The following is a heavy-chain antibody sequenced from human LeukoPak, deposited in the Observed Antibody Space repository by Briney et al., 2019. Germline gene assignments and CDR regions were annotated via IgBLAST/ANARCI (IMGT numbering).Heavy chain of an antibody. CDR3: ARINLYPFYYYYGMDV. J-gene: IGHJ6*02. Sequence: GGSLRLSCAASGFTFSSYWMSWVRQAPGKGLEWVANIKQDGSEKYYVDSVKGRFTIPRDNAKNSLYLQMNSLRAEDTAVYYCARINLYPFYYYYGMDVWGQGTTVTVSS. D-gene: IGHD2-2*01. V-gene: IGHV3-7*01. CDR2: IKQDGSEK. CDR1: GFTFSSYW.